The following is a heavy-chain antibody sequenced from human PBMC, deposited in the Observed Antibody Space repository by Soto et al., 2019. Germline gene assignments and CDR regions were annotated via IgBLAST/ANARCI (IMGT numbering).Heavy chain of an antibody. CDR3: GRHPHFGELYNWLDP. D-gene: IGHD3-10*01. CDR1: GGSISSYY. V-gene: IGHV4-59*08. J-gene: IGHJ5*02. CDR2: IYYSGST. Sequence: SETLSLTCTVSGGSISSYYWSWIRQPPGKGLEWIGYIYYSGSTKYNPSLKSRVTISVDTSKNQFSLKVSSVTAADTAVYYCGRHPHFGELYNWLDPWGQGTLVTVSS.